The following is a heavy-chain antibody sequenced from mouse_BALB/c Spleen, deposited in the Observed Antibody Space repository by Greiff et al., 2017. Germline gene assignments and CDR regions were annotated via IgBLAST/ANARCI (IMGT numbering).Heavy chain of an antibody. D-gene: IGHD1-1*01. CDR3: ARGYYGSSYAMDY. CDR1: GFTFSSYA. Sequence: EVQGVESGGGLVKPGGSLKLSCAASGFTFSSYAMSWVRQTPEKRLEWVASISSGGSTYYPDSVKGRFTISRDNARNILYLQMSSLRSEDTAMYYCARGYYGSSYAMDYWGQGTSVTSPQ. V-gene: IGHV5-6-5*01. J-gene: IGHJ4*01. CDR2: ISSGGST.